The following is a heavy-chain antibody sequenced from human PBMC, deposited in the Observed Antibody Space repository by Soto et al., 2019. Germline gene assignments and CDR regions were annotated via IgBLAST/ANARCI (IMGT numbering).Heavy chain of an antibody. CDR1: GYTFTGYY. J-gene: IGHJ4*02. V-gene: IGHV1-2*04. CDR3: ARGGAVAGRVGYFDY. CDR2: INPNSGGT. D-gene: IGHD6-19*01. Sequence: QVQLVQSGAEVKKPGASVKVSCKASGYTFTGYYMHWVRQAPGQGLEWMGWINPNSGGTNYAQKFQGWVTKTRDTSISTAYMELSRLGSDDTAVYYWARGGAVAGRVGYFDYWGQGTLVTVSS.